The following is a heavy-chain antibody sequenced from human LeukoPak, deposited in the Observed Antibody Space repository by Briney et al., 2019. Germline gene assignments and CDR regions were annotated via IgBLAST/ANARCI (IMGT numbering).Heavy chain of an antibody. J-gene: IGHJ4*02. CDR3: AKEGTSSWNYYFDY. D-gene: IGHD6-13*01. CDR1: GFSFSSYA. Sequence: GGSLRLSCAASGFSFSSYAMSWVRQAPGKGLEWASAISGSGGSTYYADSVKGRFTISRDNSKNTLYLQMNNLRAEDTAVYYCAKEGTSSWNYYFDYWGQGTLVTVSS. V-gene: IGHV3-23*01. CDR2: ISGSGGST.